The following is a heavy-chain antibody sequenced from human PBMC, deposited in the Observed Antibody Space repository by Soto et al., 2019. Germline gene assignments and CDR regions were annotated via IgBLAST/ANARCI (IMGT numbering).Heavy chain of an antibody. CDR1: GFTFSSYA. CDR2: ISGSGGST. Sequence: GGSLRLSCAASGFTFSSYAMSWVRQAPGKGLEWVSAISGSGGSTYYADSVKGRFTISRDNSKNTLYLQMNSLRAEDTAVYYCAKDLQQWLVPSWFDPWGQGTLVTVSS. J-gene: IGHJ5*02. CDR3: AKDLQQWLVPSWFDP. D-gene: IGHD6-19*01. V-gene: IGHV3-23*01.